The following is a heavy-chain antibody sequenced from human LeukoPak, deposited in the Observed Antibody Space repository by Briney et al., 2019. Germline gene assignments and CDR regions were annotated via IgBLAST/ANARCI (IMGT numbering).Heavy chain of an antibody. D-gene: IGHD6-19*01. CDR3: ATDLITSSGWYGVCY. J-gene: IGHJ4*02. V-gene: IGHV1-24*01. CDR1: GYTLTELS. Sequence: ASVNVSCKVSGYTLTELSMHWVRQAPGKGLEWMGGFDPEDGETIYAQKFQGRVTMTEDTSTDTAYMELSSLRSEDTAVYYCATDLITSSGWYGVCYWGQGTLVTVSS. CDR2: FDPEDGET.